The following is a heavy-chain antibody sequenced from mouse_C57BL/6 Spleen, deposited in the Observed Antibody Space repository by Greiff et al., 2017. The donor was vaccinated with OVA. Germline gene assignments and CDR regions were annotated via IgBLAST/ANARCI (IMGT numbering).Heavy chain of an antibody. V-gene: IGHV2-2*01. J-gene: IGHJ3*01. D-gene: IGHD2-2*01. CDR2: IWSGGST. Sequence: QVQLQQSGPGLVQPSQSLSITCTVSGFSLTSYGVHWVRQSPGKGLEWLGVIWSGGSTDYNAAFISRLSLSKDNSKSQVFFKMNRLQADDTAIYYCGRNKYGYDAWVAYWGQGTRVTVSA. CDR3: GRNKYGYDAWVAY. CDR1: GFSLTSYG.